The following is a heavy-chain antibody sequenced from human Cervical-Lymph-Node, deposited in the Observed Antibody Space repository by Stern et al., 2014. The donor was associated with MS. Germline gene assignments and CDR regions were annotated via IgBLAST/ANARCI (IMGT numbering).Heavy chain of an antibody. V-gene: IGHV3-7*01. CDR2: INQDGSEK. Sequence: EVQLLESGGGLVQPGGSLRLSCAASGFTFSSYWMSWVRRAPGKGLEWVANINQDGSEKFYVDSVKGRFTSSRDNAKNSLYLQMNSLRAEDTAVYYCARGGSSWFDYYYGMDVWGQGTTVTVSS. CDR3: ARGGSSWFDYYYGMDV. J-gene: IGHJ6*02. CDR1: GFTFSSYW. D-gene: IGHD6-13*01.